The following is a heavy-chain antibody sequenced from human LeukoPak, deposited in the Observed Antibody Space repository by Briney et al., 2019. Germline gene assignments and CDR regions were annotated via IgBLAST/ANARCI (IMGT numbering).Heavy chain of an antibody. CDR3: ARDRSYGYYDY. Sequence: GGSLRLSCAASGFTFSSYAMHWVRQAPGKGLEWVAVISYDGSNKYYADSVKGRFIISRDNSKNTLYLQMNSLRAEDTAVYYCARDRSYGYYDYWGQGTLVTVSS. J-gene: IGHJ4*02. D-gene: IGHD5-18*01. CDR2: ISYDGSNK. CDR1: GFTFSSYA. V-gene: IGHV3-30*04.